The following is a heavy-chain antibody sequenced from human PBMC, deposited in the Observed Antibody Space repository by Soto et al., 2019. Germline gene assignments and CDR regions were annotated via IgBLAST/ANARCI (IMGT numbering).Heavy chain of an antibody. J-gene: IGHJ4*02. V-gene: IGHV1-69*13. D-gene: IGHD3-22*01. CDR3: ARGYYDSSGYPL. Sequence: GASVKVSCKASGGTFSSYAISWVRQAPGQGLEWMGGIIPIFGTANYAQKFQGRVTITADESTSTAYMELTSLRSEDTAVYYCARGYYDSSGYPLWGQGTLVTVSS. CDR1: GGTFSSYA. CDR2: IIPIFGTA.